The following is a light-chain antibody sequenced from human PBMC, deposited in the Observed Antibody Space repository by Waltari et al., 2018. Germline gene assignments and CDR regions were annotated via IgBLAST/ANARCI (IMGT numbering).Light chain of an antibody. Sequence: QLVLIQSPSASPSLGASVKLTCSLTCGHSSNVIAWHEQQPENGSRHLMRVNRDGSHSKGAELPDRVAGTRSGAERYLTIASLQSEDEADYFCQTGGHGTWVFGGGTKLTVL. J-gene: IGLJ3*02. CDR1: CGHSSNV. CDR3: QTGGHGTWV. V-gene: IGLV4-69*01. CDR2: VNRDGSH.